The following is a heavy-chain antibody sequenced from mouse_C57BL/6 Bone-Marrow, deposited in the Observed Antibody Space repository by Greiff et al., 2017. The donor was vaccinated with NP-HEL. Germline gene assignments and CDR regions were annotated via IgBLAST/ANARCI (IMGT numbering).Heavy chain of an antibody. Sequence: VKLQESGPGLVQPSQSLSITCTVSGFSLTSYGVHWVRQSPGKGLEWLGVIWSGGSTDFNAAFISRLSISKDNSKSQVFFKMNSLQADDTAIYYCARGTMVTFYAMDYWGQGTSVTVSS. D-gene: IGHD2-2*01. CDR3: ARGTMVTFYAMDY. CDR1: GFSLTSYG. CDR2: IWSGGST. J-gene: IGHJ4*01. V-gene: IGHV2-2*01.